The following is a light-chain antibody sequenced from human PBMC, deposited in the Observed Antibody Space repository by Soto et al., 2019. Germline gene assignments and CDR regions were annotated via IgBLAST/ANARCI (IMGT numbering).Light chain of an antibody. V-gene: IGKV3-15*01. CDR1: QSVSSN. CDR2: GAS. Sequence: EIVMTQSPATLSVSPGERATLSCRASQSVSSNLAWYQKKPGQDPRILIYGASTRATGIPARFSGSGSGTDFNLTIIRLETEDFAVYYCQQYGSSTGTFGGGTKVDIK. J-gene: IGKJ4*01. CDR3: QQYGSSTGT.